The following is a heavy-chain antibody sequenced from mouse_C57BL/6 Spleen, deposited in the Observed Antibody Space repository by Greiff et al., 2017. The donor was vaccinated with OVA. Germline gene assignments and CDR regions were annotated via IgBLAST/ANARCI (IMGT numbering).Heavy chain of an antibody. V-gene: IGHV1-75*01. CDR2: IFPGSGST. J-gene: IGHJ1*03. Sequence: QVQLKQSGPELVKPGASVKISCKASGYTFTDYYINWVKQRPGQGLEWIGWIFPGSGSTYYNEKFKGKATLTVDKSSSTAYMLLSSLTSEDSAVYFCARPPSPYYGSSPHWYFDGWGTGTTVTVSS. D-gene: IGHD1-1*01. CDR1: GYTFTDYY. CDR3: ARPPSPYYGSSPHWYFDG.